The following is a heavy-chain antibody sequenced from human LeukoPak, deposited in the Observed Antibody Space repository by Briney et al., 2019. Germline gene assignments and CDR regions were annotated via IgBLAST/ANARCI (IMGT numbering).Heavy chain of an antibody. CDR2: ISYDGSNK. D-gene: IGHD6-19*01. V-gene: IGHV3-30*04. J-gene: IGHJ4*02. Sequence: GGSLRLSCAASGFTFSSYAMHWVRQAPGKGLEWVAVISYDGSNKYYADSMKGRFTISRDNSKNTLYLQMNSLRAEDTAVYYCAKDRVAVGIDYWGQGTLVTVSS. CDR1: GFTFSSYA. CDR3: AKDRVAVGIDY.